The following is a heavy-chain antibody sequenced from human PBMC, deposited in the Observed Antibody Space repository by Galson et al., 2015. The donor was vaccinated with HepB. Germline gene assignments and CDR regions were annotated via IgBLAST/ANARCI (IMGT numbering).Heavy chain of an antibody. V-gene: IGHV1-8*01. CDR2: MNPNSGNT. CDR3: ARAYYYEENWFDP. Sequence: SVKVSCKASGYTFTSYDINWVRQATGQGLEWMGWMNPNSGNTGYAQKFQGRVTMTRNTSISTAYMELSSLRSEDTAVYYCARAYYYEENWFDPWGQGTLVTVSS. D-gene: IGHD3-22*01. CDR1: GYTFTSYD. J-gene: IGHJ5*02.